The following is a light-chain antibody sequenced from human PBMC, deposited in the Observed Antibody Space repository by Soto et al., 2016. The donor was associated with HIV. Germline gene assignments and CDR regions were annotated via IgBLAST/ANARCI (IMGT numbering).Light chain of an antibody. CDR2: QDN. J-gene: IGLJ2*01. Sequence: SYELTQPPSVSVSPGQTASITCSGDKLGNKYVCWYQQKPGQSPVLVIYQDNKRPSGIPERFSGSNSGNTATLTISGTQAMDEADYYCQAWDNSTGVFGGGTKLTVL. CDR3: QAWDNSTGV. V-gene: IGLV3-1*01. CDR1: KLGNKY.